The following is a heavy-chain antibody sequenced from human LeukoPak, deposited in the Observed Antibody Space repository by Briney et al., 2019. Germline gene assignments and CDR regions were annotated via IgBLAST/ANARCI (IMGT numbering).Heavy chain of an antibody. Sequence: GESLKISCKGSGYSFTSYWIGWVRQMPGKGLEWMGIIYPGDSDTRYSPSFKGQVTISADKSISTAYLQWSSLKASDTAMYYCATYRDGGDYYDSSGYPTIFDYWGQGTLVTVSS. CDR3: ATYRDGGDYYDSSGYPTIFDY. V-gene: IGHV5-51*01. D-gene: IGHD3-22*01. J-gene: IGHJ4*02. CDR2: IYPGDSDT. CDR1: GYSFTSYW.